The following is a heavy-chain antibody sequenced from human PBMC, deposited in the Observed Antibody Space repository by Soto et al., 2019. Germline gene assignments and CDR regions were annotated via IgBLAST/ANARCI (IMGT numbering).Heavy chain of an antibody. CDR1: GESFSGYI. CDR2: INHSGSA. J-gene: IGHJ4*02. D-gene: IGHD6-19*01. CDR3: ARGLITGSHYSGGWYYFDS. V-gene: IGHV4-34*01. Sequence: QVQLQQSGAGLLKPSETLSLTCAVYGESFSGYIWTWIRQTPGKGLQWIGQINHSGSASYNPSLNGRATLSVHTSNSQFSLELSSVTAADTAVYYCARGLITGSHYSGGWYYFDSWGQGTQVTVSS.